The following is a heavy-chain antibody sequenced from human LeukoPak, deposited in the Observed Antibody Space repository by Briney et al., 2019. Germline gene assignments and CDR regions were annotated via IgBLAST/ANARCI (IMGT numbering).Heavy chain of an antibody. CDR3: ARAPEGYTVVTIFDF. CDR2: IKQDGSEK. V-gene: IGHV3-7*05. CDR1: GFTFSSYG. D-gene: IGHD4-23*01. J-gene: IGHJ4*02. Sequence: TGGSLRLSCAASGFTFSSYGMHWVRQAPGKGLEWVANIKQDGSEKYYVDSVKGRFTISRDNAKNSLYLQMNSLRAEDTAVYYCARAPEGYTVVTIFDFWGPGTLVTVSS.